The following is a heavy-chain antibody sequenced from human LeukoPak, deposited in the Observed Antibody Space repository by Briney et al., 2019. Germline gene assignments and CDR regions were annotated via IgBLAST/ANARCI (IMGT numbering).Heavy chain of an antibody. J-gene: IGHJ3*02. CDR3: ARESHAIHYYDSSGYHLDAFDI. Sequence: GASVKVSCKASGGTFSSYAISWVRQAPGQGLEWMGGIIPIFGTANYAQKFQGRVTITADKSTSTAYMELSSLRPEDTAVYYCARESHAIHYYDSSGYHLDAFDIWGQGTMVTVSS. V-gene: IGHV1-69*06. CDR2: IIPIFGTA. CDR1: GGTFSSYA. D-gene: IGHD3-22*01.